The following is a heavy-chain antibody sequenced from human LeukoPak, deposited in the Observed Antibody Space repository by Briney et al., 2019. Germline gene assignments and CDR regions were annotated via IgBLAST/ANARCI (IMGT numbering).Heavy chain of an antibody. CDR3: AREDYYDSSGPFY. V-gene: IGHV3-7*01. Sequence: PGGSLRLSCAASGFTCSSYWMSWVRQAPGKGLEWVANIKQDGSEKYYVDSVKGRFTISRDNAKNSLYLQMNSLRAEDTAVYYCAREDYYDSSGPFYWGQGTLVTVSS. CDR1: GFTCSSYW. CDR2: IKQDGSEK. D-gene: IGHD3-22*01. J-gene: IGHJ4*02.